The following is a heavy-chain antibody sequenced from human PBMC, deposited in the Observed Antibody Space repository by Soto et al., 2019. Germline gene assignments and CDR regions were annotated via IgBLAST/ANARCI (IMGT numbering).Heavy chain of an antibody. J-gene: IGHJ5*02. CDR3: ARGPDYDDSHFDP. CDR1: GGSISSGGYY. V-gene: IGHV4-31*03. D-gene: IGHD4-17*01. CDR2: IYYSGST. Sequence: QVQLQESGPGLVKPSQTLSLTCTVSGGSISSGGYYWSWIRQHPGKGLEWIGYIYYSGSTYYNPSLKSRVXXSXDXXKNQFSLKLSSVTAADTAVYYCARGPDYDDSHFDPGGQGTLVTVSS.